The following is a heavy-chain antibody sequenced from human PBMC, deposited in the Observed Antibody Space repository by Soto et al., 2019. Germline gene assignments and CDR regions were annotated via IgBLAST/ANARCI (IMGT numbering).Heavy chain of an antibody. Sequence: EVQLVESGGGLVKPGGSLRLSCAASGFTFSSYSMNWVRQAPGKGLEWVSSISSSSSHIYYADSVKGRFTISRDNAKNSLYLQMNSLRAEDTAVYYCARDQGIGYSSGWYMVTARYYYYGMDVWGQGTTVTVSS. J-gene: IGHJ6*02. CDR3: ARDQGIGYSSGWYMVTARYYYYGMDV. CDR2: ISSSSSHI. CDR1: GFTFSSYS. D-gene: IGHD6-19*01. V-gene: IGHV3-21*01.